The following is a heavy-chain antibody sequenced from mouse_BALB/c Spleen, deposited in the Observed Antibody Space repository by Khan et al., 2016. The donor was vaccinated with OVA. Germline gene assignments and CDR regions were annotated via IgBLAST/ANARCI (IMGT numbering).Heavy chain of an antibody. V-gene: IGHV1-7*01. J-gene: IGHJ3*01. D-gene: IGHD2-1*01. Sequence: VQLQESGAELAQPGASVKMSCKTSGYTFTSYWMHWVKQRPGQGLEWIGYINPSTGYTEYNQRFKDKATLTTDKSSSTAYMQLSRLTSEDSAVYYCARRGQYGIFAYWGQGTLVTVSA. CDR2: INPSTGYT. CDR3: ARRGQYGIFAY. CDR1: GYTFTSYW.